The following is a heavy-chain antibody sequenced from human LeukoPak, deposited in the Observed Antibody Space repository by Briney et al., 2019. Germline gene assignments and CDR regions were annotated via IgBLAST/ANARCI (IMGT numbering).Heavy chain of an antibody. J-gene: IGHJ4*02. CDR2: ITSKTDGGTI. V-gene: IGHV3-15*01. Sequence: MAGGSLRLSCAASRFTFTNAWMSWVRQAPGKWLEWVGRITSKTDGGTIAYAAPVKGRFTISRDDSKNTLFLQMNSLNTEDTAVYYCTSSPQGESSAKIDCWGQGTLVTVSS. CDR1: RFTFTNAW. CDR3: TSSPQGESSAKIDC. D-gene: IGHD1-26*01.